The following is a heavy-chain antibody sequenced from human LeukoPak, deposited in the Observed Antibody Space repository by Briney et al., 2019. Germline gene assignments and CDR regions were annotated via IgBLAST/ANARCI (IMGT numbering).Heavy chain of an antibody. CDR2: IYYSGST. D-gene: IGHD3-10*01. Sequence: SETLSLTCTVSGGSISSGDYYWRWIRQPPGTGLEWVGYIYYSGSTYYNPSLKSRVTISVDTSKNQFSLKLSSVTAADTAVYYCARANGVRRGVIVYYFDYWGQGTLVTVSS. V-gene: IGHV4-30-4*08. J-gene: IGHJ4*02. CDR3: ARANGVRRGVIVYYFDY. CDR1: GGSISSGDYY.